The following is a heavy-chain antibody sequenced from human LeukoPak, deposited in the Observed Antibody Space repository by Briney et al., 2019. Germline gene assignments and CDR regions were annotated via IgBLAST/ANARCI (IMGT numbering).Heavy chain of an antibody. CDR1: GGTFSSYA. Sequence: SVKDSCKASGGTFSSYAITWVRQAPGLGLEWMGRIIPTLEVANYAQKFQGRVTITADKSTSTAYMELSSLRPEDTAVYYCARVISGTWLWFWGQGTLVTVSS. D-gene: IGHD1-14*01. CDR2: IIPTLEVA. CDR3: ARVISGTWLWF. J-gene: IGHJ4*02. V-gene: IGHV1-69*04.